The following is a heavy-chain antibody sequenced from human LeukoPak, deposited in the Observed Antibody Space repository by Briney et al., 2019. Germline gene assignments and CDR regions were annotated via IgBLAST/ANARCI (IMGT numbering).Heavy chain of an antibody. J-gene: IGHJ4*02. Sequence: SGGSLRLSCAASGFTFDDSAMHWVRQPPGKGLEWVSGISWSSGTIDYADSVKRRFTISRDNAKNSLYLQMNSLRAEDTALYYCAKVRGYSYGYFDYWGQGTLATVSS. CDR1: GFTFDDSA. CDR2: ISWSSGTI. CDR3: AKVRGYSYGYFDY. V-gene: IGHV3-9*01. D-gene: IGHD5-18*01.